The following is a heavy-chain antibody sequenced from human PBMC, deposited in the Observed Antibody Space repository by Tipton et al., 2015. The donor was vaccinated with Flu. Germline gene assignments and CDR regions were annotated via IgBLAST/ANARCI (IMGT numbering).Heavy chain of an antibody. J-gene: IGHJ3*01. D-gene: IGHD3-3*01. CDR2: LSGSDGST. CDR3: VKDAGCFCSGWLLGGFDV. V-gene: IGHV3-23*01. CDR1: GFTFSDCA. Sequence: SLRLSCAASGFTFSDCAMSWVRQAPGKGLEWVSTLSGSDGSTYYADSVKGRFTISRDNSKNTLYLQMNSLRADDTAVYYCVKDAGCFCSGWLLGGFDVWGPGTMFTRS.